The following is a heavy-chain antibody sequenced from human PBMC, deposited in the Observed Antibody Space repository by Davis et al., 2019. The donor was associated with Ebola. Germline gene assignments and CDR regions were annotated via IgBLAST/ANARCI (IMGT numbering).Heavy chain of an antibody. V-gene: IGHV6-1*01. CDR3: AGQLDKYDPYDY. CDR1: GDSVSRNSVA. J-gene: IGHJ4*02. D-gene: IGHD1-1*01. CDR2: TYYTSKCYI. Sequence: SQTLSLTCAISGDSVSRNSVAWHCIRQSPSRGLEWLGRTYYTSKCYIDYAVSVKSRITINPDTSKNHSSLQLNSVTPEDTAVYYCAGQLDKYDPYDYWGQGALVTVSS.